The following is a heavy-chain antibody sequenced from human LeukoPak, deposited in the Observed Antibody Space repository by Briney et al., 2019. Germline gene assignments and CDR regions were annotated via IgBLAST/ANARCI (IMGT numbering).Heavy chain of an antibody. V-gene: IGHV1-2*02. CDR3: AREALPAIYCSSTSCYSWFDP. J-gene: IGHJ5*02. CDR1: GYTFTGYY. Sequence: ASVKVSCKASGYTFTGYYMHWVRQAPGQGLEWMGWINPNNGGTNYAQKFQGRVTMTRDTSISTAYMELSRLRSDDTAVYYRAREALPAIYCSSTSCYSWFDPWGQGTLVTVSS. CDR2: INPNNGGT. D-gene: IGHD2-2*02.